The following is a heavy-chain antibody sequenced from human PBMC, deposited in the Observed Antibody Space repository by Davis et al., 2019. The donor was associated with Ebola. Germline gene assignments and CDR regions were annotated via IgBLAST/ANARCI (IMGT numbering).Heavy chain of an antibody. CDR3: ARVYDPYYYYGMDV. J-gene: IGHJ6*02. D-gene: IGHD3-22*01. CDR1: EFIFSHYG. Sequence: PGGSLRLSCAASEFIFSHYGMHWVRQAPGKGLEWVAVIWYDGSNKYYADSVKGRFTISRDNSKNTLYLQMNSLRAEDTAVYYCARVYDPYYYYGMDVWGQGTTVTVSS. V-gene: IGHV3-33*08. CDR2: IWYDGSNK.